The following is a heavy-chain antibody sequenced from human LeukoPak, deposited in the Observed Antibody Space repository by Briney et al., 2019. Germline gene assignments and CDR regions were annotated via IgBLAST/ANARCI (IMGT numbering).Heavy chain of an antibody. CDR3: AKDLYDHWSGHRGGQFDY. V-gene: IGHV3-33*03. D-gene: IGHD3-3*01. Sequence: PGGSLRLSCAASGFTFSNYGMHWVRQAPGKGLEWVAVLWHDGTNKVYGDSVKGRFTISRDNSKNTLYLQIDSLKTDDTAVYYCAKDLYDHWSGHRGGQFDYWGRGTLVTVSS. J-gene: IGHJ4*02. CDR1: GFTFSNYG. CDR2: LWHDGTNK.